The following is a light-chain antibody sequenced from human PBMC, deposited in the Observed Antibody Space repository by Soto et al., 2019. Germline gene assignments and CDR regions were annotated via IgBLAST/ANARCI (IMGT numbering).Light chain of an antibody. Sequence: QSALTQPRSVSGSPGQSVTISCTGTSSDVGGYEFVSWYQQHPGKAPKVMIYDVTERPSGVPDRFSGSKSGNTASLTISGLQAEDEADYYCCSYAGSNGLYVFGTGTKLTVL. CDR2: DVT. V-gene: IGLV2-11*01. J-gene: IGLJ1*01. CDR1: SSDVGGYEF. CDR3: CSYAGSNGLYV.